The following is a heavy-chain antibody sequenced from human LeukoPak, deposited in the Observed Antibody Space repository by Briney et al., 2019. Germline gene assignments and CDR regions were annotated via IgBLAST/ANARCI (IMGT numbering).Heavy chain of an antibody. D-gene: IGHD4-17*01. CDR2: IYHSGSP. V-gene: IGHV4-4*02. Sequence: PSETLSLTCTVSGDSISSSDWSTWVRQPPGKGLEWIGEIYHSGSPNYNPSLKSRVTISIDKSKNQFSLKLSSVTAADTAVYYCARAAPTTVTRRYFDLWGRGTLVTVSS. J-gene: IGHJ2*01. CDR3: ARAAPTTVTRRYFDL. CDR1: GDSISSSDW.